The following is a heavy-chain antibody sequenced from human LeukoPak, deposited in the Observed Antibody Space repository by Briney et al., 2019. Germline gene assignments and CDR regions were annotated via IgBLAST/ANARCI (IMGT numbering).Heavy chain of an antibody. CDR2: INHSGST. D-gene: IGHD6-19*01. Sequence: SETLSLTCAVYGGSFSGYYWSWIRQPPGKWLEWIGEINHSGSTNYNPSLKSRVTISVDTSKNQFSLKLSSVTAADTAVYYCARGRGGWLNYYYYYMDVWGKGTTVTVSS. CDR1: GGSFSGYY. J-gene: IGHJ6*03. CDR3: ARGRGGWLNYYYYYMDV. V-gene: IGHV4-34*01.